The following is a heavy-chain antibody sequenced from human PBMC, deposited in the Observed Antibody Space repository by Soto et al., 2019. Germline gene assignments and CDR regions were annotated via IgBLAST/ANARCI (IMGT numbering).Heavy chain of an antibody. D-gene: IGHD3-9*01. V-gene: IGHV4-39*01. CDR3: ATLTKYDILTGFYPC. J-gene: IGHJ4*02. CDR2: IYYDGNT. CDR1: GDSITSSSHY. Sequence: PSETLSLTCTVSGDSITSSSHYWGWIRQPPGKGLECIANIYYDGNTYYNPSLKSRVAISLDTSKNQFSLRLNSLRAEDTAVYYCATLTKYDILTGFYPCWGQGTLVNVSS.